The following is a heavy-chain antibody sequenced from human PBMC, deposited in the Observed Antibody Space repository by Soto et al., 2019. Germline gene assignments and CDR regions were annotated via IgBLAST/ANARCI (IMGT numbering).Heavy chain of an antibody. Sequence: VGSLRLSCAVSGFTFSDYAMSWVRQAPGKGLEWVSRLSGSGSSTYYADSVSGRFTISRDNLKNTVYLQMNSLRVEDTAIYYSGKGGESGSDYYELHVWGQGTTVTVSS. CDR1: GFTFSDYA. CDR3: GKGGESGSDYYELHV. V-gene: IGHV3-23*01. J-gene: IGHJ6*02. D-gene: IGHD3-10*01. CDR2: LSGSGSST.